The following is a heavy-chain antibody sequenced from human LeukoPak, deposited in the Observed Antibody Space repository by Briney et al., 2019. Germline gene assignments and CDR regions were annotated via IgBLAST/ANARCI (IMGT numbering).Heavy chain of an antibody. V-gene: IGHV3-23*01. CDR3: AKEKGYCSSTRCSSFDY. Sequence: GGSLRLSCVASGFTFSNYWMSWVRQAPGKGLEWVSAISGSGGSTYYADSVKGRFTISRDNSKNTLYLQMNSLRAEDTAVYYCAKEKGYCSSTRCSSFDYWGQGTLVTVSS. CDR1: GFTFSNYW. J-gene: IGHJ4*02. CDR2: ISGSGGST. D-gene: IGHD2-2*01.